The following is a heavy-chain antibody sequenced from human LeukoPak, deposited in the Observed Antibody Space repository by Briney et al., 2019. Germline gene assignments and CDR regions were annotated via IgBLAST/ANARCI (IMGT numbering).Heavy chain of an antibody. Sequence: SETLSLTCTVSGYSISSAYYWGWIRQPPGKGLEWIGYIYYSGSTNYNPSLKSRVTISVDTSKNQFSLKLSSVTAADTSVYYCARESEYYGSGSYYDAFDTTGARKIVTVSS. V-gene: IGHV4-61*01. D-gene: IGHD3-10*01. J-gene: IGHJ3*02. CDR2: IYYSGST. CDR1: GYSISSAYY. CDR3: ARESEYYGSGSYYDAFDT.